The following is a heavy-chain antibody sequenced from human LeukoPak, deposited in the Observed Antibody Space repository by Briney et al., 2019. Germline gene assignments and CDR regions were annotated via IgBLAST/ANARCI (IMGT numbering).Heavy chain of an antibody. Sequence: SQTLSLTCTVSGGSISSGGYYWSWIRQPPGKGLEWIGYIYHSGSTYYNPSLKSRVTISVDRSKNQFSLKLSSVTAADTAVYYCAGLGITMVRGVIIFSPFDCWGQGTLVTVSS. D-gene: IGHD3-10*01. CDR3: AGLGITMVRGVIIFSPFDC. CDR2: IYHSGST. CDR1: GGSISSGGYY. V-gene: IGHV4-30-2*01. J-gene: IGHJ4*02.